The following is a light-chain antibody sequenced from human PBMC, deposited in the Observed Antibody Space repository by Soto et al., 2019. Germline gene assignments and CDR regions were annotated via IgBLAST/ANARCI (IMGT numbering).Light chain of an antibody. V-gene: IGKV3-20*01. J-gene: IGKJ3*01. CDR3: QQYATTPFT. Sequence: EIVLTQSPGTLSLSLGERATVSCRASQSVGSSYLAWYQRKPGQAPRLLIYGASSRATGIPDRFSGSGSGTDFTLTISRLEPEDFSVYYCQQYATTPFTFGPGTKVDIK. CDR2: GAS. CDR1: QSVGSSY.